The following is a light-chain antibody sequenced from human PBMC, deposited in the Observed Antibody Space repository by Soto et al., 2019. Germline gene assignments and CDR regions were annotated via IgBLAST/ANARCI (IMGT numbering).Light chain of an antibody. V-gene: IGKV1-12*01. Sequence: DIQMTQSPSSVSAAVGDRVTITCRASQGINKWLAWYQQKPGKAPQLLISAASTLRSGVPSRFTGSGSGTDFILTISTLQPEDCATCFCQQPKSFPLSFGGGTRVEI. CDR1: QGINKW. CDR2: AAS. CDR3: QQPKSFPLS. J-gene: IGKJ4*01.